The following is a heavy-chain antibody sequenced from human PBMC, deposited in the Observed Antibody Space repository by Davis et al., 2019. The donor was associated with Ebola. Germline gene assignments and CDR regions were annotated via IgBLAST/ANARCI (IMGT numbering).Heavy chain of an antibody. CDR1: GGSVISSY. CDR2: IYTSGST. CDR3: ARGTAVSSGSTGYFDD. Sequence: PSETLSLTCTVSGGSVISSYWRWLRQLAGKGLEWIGRIYTSGSTNYNPSLKSRVTMSIATSKNQFSLKLGSVTAADTAVYYCARGTAVSSGSTGYFDDWGQGTLVTVSS. J-gene: IGHJ4*02. V-gene: IGHV4-4*07. D-gene: IGHD3-22*01.